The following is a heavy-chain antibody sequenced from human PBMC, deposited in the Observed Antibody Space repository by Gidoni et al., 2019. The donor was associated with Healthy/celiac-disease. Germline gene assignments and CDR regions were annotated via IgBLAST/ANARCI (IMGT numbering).Heavy chain of an antibody. Sequence: QVQLQQWGAGLLKPSETLSLTCAVYGGSFSGYYWSWIRQPPGKGLEWIGEINHSGSTNYNPSLKSRVTISVDTSKNQFSLKLSSVTAADTAVYYCARRVGYDYVWGSYRSSGFDPWGQGTLVTVSS. CDR2: INHSGST. J-gene: IGHJ5*02. D-gene: IGHD3-16*02. CDR3: ARRVGYDYVWGSYRSSGFDP. CDR1: GGSFSGYY. V-gene: IGHV4-34*01.